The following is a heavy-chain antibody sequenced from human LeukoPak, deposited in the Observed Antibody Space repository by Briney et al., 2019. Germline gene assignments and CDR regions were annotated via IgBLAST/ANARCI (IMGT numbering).Heavy chain of an antibody. CDR3: ARVDSSLNWFDP. CDR2: IYYSGST. V-gene: IGHV4-39*07. J-gene: IGHJ5*02. Sequence: SQTLSLTCTVSSGSSSSSSYYWGWIRQPPGKGLEWIGSIYYSGSTYYNPSLKSRVTISVDTSKNQFSLKLSSVTAADTAVYYCARVDSSLNWFDPWGQGTLVTVSS. CDR1: SGSSSSSSYY. D-gene: IGHD6-6*01.